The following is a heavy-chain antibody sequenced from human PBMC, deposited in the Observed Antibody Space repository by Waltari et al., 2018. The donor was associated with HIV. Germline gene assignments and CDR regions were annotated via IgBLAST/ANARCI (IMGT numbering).Heavy chain of an antibody. V-gene: IGHV3-30-3*01. Sequence: QVQMLAAGRGAVLPGRFLRPPCHASGSHSRSYSVRRVCKAPGKGLGGVAGIAYGGSKKYYADSEKGRFTISRDNSKNTLYLQMNSLRAEDTAVYYCAREGLVVPAAGIKWGQGTLVTVSS. CDR3: AREGLVVPAAGIK. CDR2: IAYGGSKK. CDR1: GSHSRSYS. J-gene: IGHJ4*02. D-gene: IGHD2-2*01.